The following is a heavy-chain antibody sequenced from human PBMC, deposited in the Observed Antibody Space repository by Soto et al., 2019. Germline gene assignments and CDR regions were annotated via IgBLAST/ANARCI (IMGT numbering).Heavy chain of an antibody. V-gene: IGHV4-31*03. CDR2: IYYSGST. J-gene: IGHJ4*02. CDR1: GGSISSCGYY. Sequence: TLSLTCTVSGGSISSCGYYWSWIRQHPGKGLEWIGYIYYSGSTYYNPSLKSRVTISVDTSKNQFSLKLSSVTAADTAVYYCARAASLPTQDYWGQGTPGHRLL. D-gene: IGHD1-26*01. CDR3: ARAASLPTQDY.